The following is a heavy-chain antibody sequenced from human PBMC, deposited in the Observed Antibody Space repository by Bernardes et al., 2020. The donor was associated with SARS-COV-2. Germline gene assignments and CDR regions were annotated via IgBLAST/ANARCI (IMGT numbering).Heavy chain of an antibody. V-gene: IGHV3-23*01. D-gene: IGHD2-15*01. CDR1: GFTFSSSA. J-gene: IGHJ4*02. CDR2: ISGSGGST. Sequence: GGSLRLSCAASGFTFSSSAMSWVRQAPGKGLEWVSAISGSGGSTYYADSVKGRFTISRDNSKNTLYLQMNSLRAEDTAVYYCAKPVVGALRGGYYFDYWGQGTLVTVSS. CDR3: AKPVVGALRGGYYFDY.